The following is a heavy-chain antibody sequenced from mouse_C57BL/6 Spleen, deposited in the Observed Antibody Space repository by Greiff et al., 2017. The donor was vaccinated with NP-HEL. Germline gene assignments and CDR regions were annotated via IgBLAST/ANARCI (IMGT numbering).Heavy chain of an antibody. J-gene: IGHJ4*01. V-gene: IGHV1-72*01. CDR1: GYTFTSYW. CDR2: IDPNSGGT. Sequence: QVQLQQPGAELVKPGASVKLSCKASGYTFTSYWMHWVQQRPGRGLEWIGRIDPNSGGTKYNEKFKSKATLTVDKPSSTAYMQLSSLTSEDSAVYYCARRIPDSSGYVGYAMDYWGQGTSVTVSS. D-gene: IGHD3-2*02. CDR3: ARRIPDSSGYVGYAMDY.